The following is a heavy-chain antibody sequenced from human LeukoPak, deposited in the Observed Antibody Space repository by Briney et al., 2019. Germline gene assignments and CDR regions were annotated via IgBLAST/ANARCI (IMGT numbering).Heavy chain of an antibody. CDR2: T. J-gene: IGHJ4*02. D-gene: IGHD2-15*01. CDR3: TRVSGALGDY. Sequence: TYYADSVKGRFSISRDNAKNSLHLQMNSLRAEDTAVYYCTRVSGALGDYWGQGTLVTVSS. V-gene: IGHV3-11*06.